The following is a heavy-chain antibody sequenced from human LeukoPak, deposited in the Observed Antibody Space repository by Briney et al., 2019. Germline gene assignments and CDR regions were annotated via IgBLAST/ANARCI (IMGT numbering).Heavy chain of an antibody. V-gene: IGHV1-24*01. D-gene: IGHD6-19*01. CDR3: ATPSTCNSVNCVYSSGWYGY. CDR2: FDPEDGET. CDR1: GYTRTELS. Sequence: ASVKASCKVSGYTRTELSMHWVRQAPGKALEWMGGFDPEDGETIYPQKYQGRVTMTEDTSTDTAYMELSSLRSEDTAVYYCATPSTCNSVNCVYSSGWYGYWGQGTLVTVSS. J-gene: IGHJ4*02.